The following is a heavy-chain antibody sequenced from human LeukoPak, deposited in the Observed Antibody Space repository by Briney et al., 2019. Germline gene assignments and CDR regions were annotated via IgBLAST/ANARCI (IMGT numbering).Heavy chain of an antibody. CDR1: GFTFSSYA. CDR2: ISGSGDNT. V-gene: IGHV3-23*01. D-gene: IGHD3-3*01. J-gene: IGHJ4*02. Sequence: GGSLRLSCAASGFTFSSYAMSWVRQAPGKGLEWVSTISGSGDNTYYADSVKGRFTISRDNSKNTLCLQMNSLRVEDTAVYYCANLDRRPYYDFWSGPDYWGQGTLVTVSS. CDR3: ANLDRRPYYDFWSGPDY.